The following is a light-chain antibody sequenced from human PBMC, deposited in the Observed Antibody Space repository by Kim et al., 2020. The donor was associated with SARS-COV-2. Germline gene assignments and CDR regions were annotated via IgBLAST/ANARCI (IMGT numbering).Light chain of an antibody. CDR2: GAS. V-gene: IGKV3-20*01. Sequence: SAGESALLSCRATQTITNNFLAWYQQKPGQAPRLLIYGASRRATGIQDRISGSGSGTDFTLTISRLEPEDSAVYYCQQYGSSLQTFGQGTKVDIK. J-gene: IGKJ1*01. CDR1: QTITNNF. CDR3: QQYGSSLQT.